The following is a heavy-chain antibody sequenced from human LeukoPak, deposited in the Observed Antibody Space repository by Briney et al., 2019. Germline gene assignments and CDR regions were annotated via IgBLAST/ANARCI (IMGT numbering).Heavy chain of an antibody. CDR3: ARGGYSYGYFGMDV. D-gene: IGHD5-18*01. CDR1: GGTFSSYA. V-gene: IGHV1-69*01. J-gene: IGHJ6*02. CDR2: IIPIFGTA. Sequence: VKVSCKASGGTFSSYAISWVRQAPGQGLEWMGGIIPIFGTANYAQKFQGRVTITADESTSTAYMELSSLRSEDTAVYYCARGGYSYGYFGMDVWGQGTTVTVSS.